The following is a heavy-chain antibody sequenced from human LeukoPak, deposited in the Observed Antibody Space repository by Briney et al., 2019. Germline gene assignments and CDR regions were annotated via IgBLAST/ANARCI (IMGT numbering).Heavy chain of an antibody. CDR1: GFTFSSYS. Sequence: GSLRLSCAASGFTFSSYSMNWVRQAPGKGLEWVSGINWNGGSTGYADSVKGRFTISRDNAKNSLYLQMNSLRAEDTALYYCARVDYGQRFDYWGQGTLVTVSS. V-gene: IGHV3-20*04. J-gene: IGHJ4*02. CDR3: ARVDYGQRFDY. CDR2: INWNGGST. D-gene: IGHD3-16*01.